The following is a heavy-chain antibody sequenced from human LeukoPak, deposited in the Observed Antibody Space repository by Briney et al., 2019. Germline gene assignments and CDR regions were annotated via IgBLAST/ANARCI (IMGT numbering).Heavy chain of an antibody. CDR3: ARSSRELGGYAPWELMPPFDY. CDR2: IYSSDAT. V-gene: IGHV3-66*01. Sequence: GGSLRLSCAASGFTLTRNHMNWVRQVPGKGLEWVSIIYSSDATYYADSVKGRFTVSRDKAKNTLYLQMNSLRAEDTAVYYCARSSRELGGYAPWELMPPFDYWGQGTLVTVSS. CDR1: GFTLTRNH. J-gene: IGHJ4*02. D-gene: IGHD1-7*01.